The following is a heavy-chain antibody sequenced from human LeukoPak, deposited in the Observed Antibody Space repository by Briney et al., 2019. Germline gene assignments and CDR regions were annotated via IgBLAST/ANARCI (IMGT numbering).Heavy chain of an antibody. J-gene: IGHJ4*02. D-gene: IGHD3-16*02. Sequence: SETLSLTCTVSGCSISSSSYYWGWIRQPPGKGLEWIVNIYSSGSTYYNPSLKSRVTISVDTSNNQFSLNLTSVTAADTAVYYCARRFYDYVWGSYRPTYFDYWGQGTLVTVSS. CDR1: GCSISSSSYY. V-gene: IGHV4-39*01. CDR2: IYSSGST. CDR3: ARRFYDYVWGSYRPTYFDY.